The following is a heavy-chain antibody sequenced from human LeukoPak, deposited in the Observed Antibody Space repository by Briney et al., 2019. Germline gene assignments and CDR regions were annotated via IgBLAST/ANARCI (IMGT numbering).Heavy chain of an antibody. J-gene: IGHJ4*02. D-gene: IGHD6-19*01. CDR1: GGSISSYY. CDR3: ARKVRDSGWYYFEY. V-gene: IGHV4-59*08. CDR2: IYYSGST. Sequence: SETLSLTCTVSGGSISSYYWYWIRQPPGKGLEYIGYIYYSGSTNYNPSLKSRVTISVDTSKNQFSLKLSSVTAADTAVYYCARKVRDSGWYYFEYWGQGILVTVSS.